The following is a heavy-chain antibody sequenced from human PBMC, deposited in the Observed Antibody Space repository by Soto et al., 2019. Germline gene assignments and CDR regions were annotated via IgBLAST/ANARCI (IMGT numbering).Heavy chain of an antibody. Sequence: EVLLLESGGGLVQPGGSLRLSCEASGFSFSSFAMNWVRQAPAKGLEWVSAIGDSGASTYYADSVKGRFTISRDNSRNTLYLQLNSLRAEDTAVYYCAKGVELDVWGNGTTVTVSS. CDR3: AKGVELDV. CDR1: GFSFSSFA. D-gene: IGHD1-26*01. V-gene: IGHV3-23*01. CDR2: IGDSGAST. J-gene: IGHJ6*04.